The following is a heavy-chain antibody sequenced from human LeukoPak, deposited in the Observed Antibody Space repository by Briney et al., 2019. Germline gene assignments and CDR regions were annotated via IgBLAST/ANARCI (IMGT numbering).Heavy chain of an antibody. CDR2: INSDGSST. J-gene: IGHJ4*02. V-gene: IGHV3-74*01. Sequence: GGSLRLSCAASGFTFSSYWMHWVRQAPGKGLVWVSRINSDGSSTSYADSVKGRFTISRDNAKNTLYLQMNSLRAEDTAVYYCARGASSSWLYYFDHWGQGTLVTVSS. CDR3: ARGASSSWLYYFDH. D-gene: IGHD6-13*01. CDR1: GFTFSSYW.